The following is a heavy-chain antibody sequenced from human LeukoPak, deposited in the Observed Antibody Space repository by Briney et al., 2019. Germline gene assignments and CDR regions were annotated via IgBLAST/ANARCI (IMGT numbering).Heavy chain of an antibody. CDR3: AGDRNSDWYSPLDY. D-gene: IGHD6-19*01. J-gene: IGHJ4*02. CDR2: IKQDGKDGSEK. Sequence: GGSLRLSCAASGFTLSDYWMSWVRQAPGKGLEWVANIKQDGKDGSEKNYVDSVKGRFTISRDNSRNTVYMQMDSLRAEDTAIYYCAGDRNSDWYSPLDYWGQGSQVTVSP. V-gene: IGHV3-7*03. CDR1: GFTLSDYW.